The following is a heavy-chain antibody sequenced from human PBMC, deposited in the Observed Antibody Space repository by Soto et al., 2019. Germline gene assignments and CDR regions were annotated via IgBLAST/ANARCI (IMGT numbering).Heavy chain of an antibody. J-gene: IGHJ6*02. V-gene: IGHV1-18*04. CDR2: ISGYNGYT. D-gene: IGHD3-3*01. CDR3: ARPGTILGRNGMDV. Sequence: QAELVQSGAEVKKPGASVKVSCKTSGYPFNTYGISWVRQVHGQGPEWMGWISGYNGYTKYAQKFQGRVTMTTDTSTSTAYMDMRSLRSDDTAVYYCARPGTILGRNGMDVWGQGNTVIVSS. CDR1: GYPFNTYG.